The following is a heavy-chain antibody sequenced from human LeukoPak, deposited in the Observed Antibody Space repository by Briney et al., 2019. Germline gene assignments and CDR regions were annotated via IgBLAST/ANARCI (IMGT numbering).Heavy chain of an antibody. J-gene: IGHJ5*02. CDR3: ARGRCMGGGSCYGLNWFDP. D-gene: IGHD2-15*01. CDR2: MSPNSGNT. Sequence: ASVKVSCKASGYTFTSYDFNWVRQATGQRPEWMGWMSPNSGNTAYAQRFQGRVTMTMNTSISTAYMELSSLTSEDTAVYYCARGRCMGGGSCYGLNWFDPWGQGTLVTVSS. CDR1: GYTFTSYD. V-gene: IGHV1-8*01.